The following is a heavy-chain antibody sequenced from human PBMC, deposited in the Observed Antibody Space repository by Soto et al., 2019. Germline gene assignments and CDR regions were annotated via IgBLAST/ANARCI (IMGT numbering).Heavy chain of an antibody. V-gene: IGHV4-38-2*01. CDR3: ARTFDYYGMYV. CDR1: GYSIASGYY. Sequence: PSETLSLTCAVSGYSIASGYYWAWIRQSPGKGLDWIGSIYHAGSVYYNPSLNSRVAVSLDTSKNHFSLKLTSVTAADTAVYYCARTFDYYGMYVWGQGTTVTVSS. CDR2: IYHAGSV. J-gene: IGHJ6*02.